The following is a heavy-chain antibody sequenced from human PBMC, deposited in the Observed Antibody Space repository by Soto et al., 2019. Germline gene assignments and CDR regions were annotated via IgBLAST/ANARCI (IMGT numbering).Heavy chain of an antibody. CDR3: ARALGQSVLLWFGEVFDP. D-gene: IGHD3-10*01. CDR1: GYTFTSYD. CDR2: MNPNSGNT. J-gene: IGHJ5*02. Sequence: ASVKVSCKASGYTFTSYDINWVRQATGQGLEWMGWMNPNSGNTGYAQKFQGRVTMTRNTSISTAYMELSSLRSEDTAVYYCARALGQSVLLWFGEVFDPWGQGTLVTVSS. V-gene: IGHV1-8*01.